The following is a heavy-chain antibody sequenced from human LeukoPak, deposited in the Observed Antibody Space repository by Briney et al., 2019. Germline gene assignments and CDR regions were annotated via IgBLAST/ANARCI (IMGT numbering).Heavy chain of an antibody. CDR2: ISHSGST. CDR1: GYSISSGYY. D-gene: IGHD3-22*01. V-gene: IGHV4-38-2*01. Sequence: SETLSLTCAVSGYSISSGYYWGWIRQPPGKGLEWIGSISHSGSTYYNPSLKSRVTISVDTSKNQFSLKLSSVTAADTAVYYCARHIDYYDSSGYFSWFDPWGRGTLVTVSS. J-gene: IGHJ5*02. CDR3: ARHIDYYDSSGYFSWFDP.